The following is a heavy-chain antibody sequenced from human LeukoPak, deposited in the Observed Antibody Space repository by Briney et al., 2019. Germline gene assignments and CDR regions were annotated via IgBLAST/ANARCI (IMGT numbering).Heavy chain of an antibody. CDR2: MSYDGSNK. D-gene: IGHD3-10*01. Sequence: PGGSLRLSCAASGFTFSSYGMHWVRQAPGKGLEWVAVMSYDGSNKYYADSVKGRFTISRDNSKNTLYLQMNSLRAEDTAVYYCAKLPYGSGSSVDVWGKGTTVTVSS. V-gene: IGHV3-30*18. CDR1: GFTFSSYG. CDR3: AKLPYGSGSSVDV. J-gene: IGHJ6*04.